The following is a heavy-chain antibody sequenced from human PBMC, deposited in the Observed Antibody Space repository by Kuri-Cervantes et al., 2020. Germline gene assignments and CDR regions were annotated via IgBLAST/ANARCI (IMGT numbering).Heavy chain of an antibody. D-gene: IGHD6-13*01. CDR2: IYYSGST. CDR3: ARDSSSWYGNWFDP. CDR1: GGSISSYY. J-gene: IGHJ5*02. V-gene: IGHV4-59*12. Sequence: ESLKISCTVSGGSISSYYWSWIRQPPGKGLEWIGYIYYSGSTNYNPSLKSRVTISVDTSKNQFSLKLSSVTAADTAVYYCARDSSSWYGNWFDPWGQGTRVTGSS.